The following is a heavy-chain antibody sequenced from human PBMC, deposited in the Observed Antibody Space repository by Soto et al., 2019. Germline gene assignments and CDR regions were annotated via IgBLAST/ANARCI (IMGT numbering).Heavy chain of an antibody. CDR3: ARGGLYIAVAGRTFDY. V-gene: IGHV3-64*01. D-gene: IGHD6-19*01. CDR2: ISSNEGST. J-gene: IGHJ4*02. CDR1: GFTFSSYA. Sequence: EVQLVESGGGLVQPGGSLRLSCVASGFTFSSYAMHWVRQDPGKGLEYVSAISSNEGSTYYANSVKGRFTISRDNSKNTLYLQMGSLRTEDMAVYYCARGGLYIAVAGRTFDYWGQGTLVTVSS.